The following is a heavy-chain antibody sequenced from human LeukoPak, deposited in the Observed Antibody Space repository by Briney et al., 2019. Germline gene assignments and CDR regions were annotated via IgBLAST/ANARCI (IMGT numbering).Heavy chain of an antibody. J-gene: IGHJ6*04. Sequence: SETLSLTCTVSGGSISSAGYYWSWIRQPAGKGLEWIGRIYTGGTTDYNPSLKSRVTISLDTSKNQFSLHLSSVTAADTAVYYCARCPTRGRMDVWGKGTTVTVSS. CDR1: GGSISSAGYY. D-gene: IGHD5-12*01. CDR2: IYTGGTT. V-gene: IGHV4-61*02. CDR3: ARCPTRGRMDV.